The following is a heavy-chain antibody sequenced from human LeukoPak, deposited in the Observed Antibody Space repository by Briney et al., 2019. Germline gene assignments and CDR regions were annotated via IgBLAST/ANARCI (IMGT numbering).Heavy chain of an antibody. J-gene: IGHJ4*02. Sequence: PGESLKISCAASGFTFNNYWMHWVRQAPGKGLVWVSRINGDGSSTNYADSVKGRFTISRDNAKNTLNLQMNSLRAEDAAVYYCTRGGYTLTTIDYWGQGTLVTVSS. V-gene: IGHV3-74*01. CDR2: INGDGSST. D-gene: IGHD3-16*02. CDR1: GFTFNNYW. CDR3: TRGGYTLTTIDY.